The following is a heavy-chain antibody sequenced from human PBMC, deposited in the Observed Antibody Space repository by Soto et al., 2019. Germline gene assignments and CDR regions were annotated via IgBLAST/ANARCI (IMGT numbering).Heavy chain of an antibody. J-gene: IGHJ5*02. Sequence: PSVKVSCKASGGTFSSYAISWVRQAPGQGLEWMGGIIPIFGTANYAQKFQGRVTITADESTSTAYMELSSLRSEDTAVYYCARDYYDSSGYYPYNWFDPWGQGTLVTVSS. CDR3: ARDYYDSSGYYPYNWFDP. D-gene: IGHD3-22*01. V-gene: IGHV1-69*13. CDR1: GGTFSSYA. CDR2: IIPIFGTA.